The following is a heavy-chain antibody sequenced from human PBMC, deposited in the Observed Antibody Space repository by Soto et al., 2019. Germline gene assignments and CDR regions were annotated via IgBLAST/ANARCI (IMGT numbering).Heavy chain of an antibody. J-gene: IGHJ4*01. Sequence: SETLSLTCTVSGGSISSYYWSWIRQPPGKGLEWIAYISYSGNTNYNPSLKSRVTISLDTSKNQFSLELNSVTAADTAVYYCAIGAYGDYDRYFDYWGQGTLVTVSS. CDR1: GGSISSYY. CDR3: AIGAYGDYDRYFDY. V-gene: IGHV4-59*01. CDR2: ISYSGNT. D-gene: IGHD4-17*01.